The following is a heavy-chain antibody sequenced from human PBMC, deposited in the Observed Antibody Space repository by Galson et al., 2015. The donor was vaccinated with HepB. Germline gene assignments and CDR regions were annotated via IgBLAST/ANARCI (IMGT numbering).Heavy chain of an antibody. CDR3: ARTAALFAVAGWFDP. D-gene: IGHD6-19*01. CDR2: INTNTGSP. Sequence: SVKVSCKASGYNFRSYAMNWVRQAPGQGLEWMGWINTNTGSPMYAPGFTGRFVLSLDTSVSTAYLQISSLKAEDTAVYYCARTAALFAVAGWFDPWGQGTLVIVSS. V-gene: IGHV7-4-1*02. J-gene: IGHJ5*02. CDR1: GYNFRSYA.